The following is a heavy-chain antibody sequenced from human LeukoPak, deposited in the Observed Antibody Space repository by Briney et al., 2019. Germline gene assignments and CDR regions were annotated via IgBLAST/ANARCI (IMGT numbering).Heavy chain of an antibody. D-gene: IGHD1-26*01. Sequence: GGSLRLSCAASGFTFSSYAMSWVRQAPGKGLEWVSGFSASGGSTYYADSVKGRFTISRDNSKNTLYLQMNNLRAEDTAVYYCAKGNSGSYLMHFDYWGQGTLVTVSS. V-gene: IGHV3-23*01. CDR3: AKGNSGSYLMHFDY. J-gene: IGHJ4*02. CDR2: FSASGGST. CDR1: GFTFSSYA.